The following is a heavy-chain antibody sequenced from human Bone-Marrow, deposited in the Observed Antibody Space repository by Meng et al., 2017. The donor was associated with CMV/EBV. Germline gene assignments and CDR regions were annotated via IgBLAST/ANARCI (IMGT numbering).Heavy chain of an antibody. V-gene: IGHV3-7*01. CDR1: GFMFSRYW. CDR3: VRAPTTYFYDRSASDADV. J-gene: IGHJ6*02. Sequence: GGSLRLSCAASGFMFSRYWMSWVRQAPGKGLEWVAIIKQDGSETRYVDSVKGRFAISKDSAKNTLYLQMNSLRAEDTGVYYCVRAPTTYFYDRSASDADVWGQGTTVTVSS. D-gene: IGHD3-22*01. CDR2: IKQDGSET.